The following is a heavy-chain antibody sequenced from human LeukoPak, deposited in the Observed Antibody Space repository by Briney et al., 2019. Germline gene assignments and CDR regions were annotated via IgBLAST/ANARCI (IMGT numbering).Heavy chain of an antibody. CDR1: GGSISSGGYS. J-gene: IGHJ4*02. Sequence: PSQTLSLTCAVSGGSISSGGYSWSWIRQPPGKGLEWIGYIYHSGSTYYNPSLKSRVTMSVDRSKNQFSLKLSSVTAADTAVYYCARGPLYDYVWGSYRYTLYYFDYWGQGTLVTVSS. CDR2: IYHSGST. CDR3: ARGPLYDYVWGSYRYTLYYFDY. D-gene: IGHD3-16*02. V-gene: IGHV4-30-2*01.